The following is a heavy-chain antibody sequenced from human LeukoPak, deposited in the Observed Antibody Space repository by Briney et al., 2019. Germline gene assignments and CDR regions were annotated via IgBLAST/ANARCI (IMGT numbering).Heavy chain of an antibody. Sequence: SVKVSCKASGGTFSSYAISWVRQAPGQGLEWMGGIIPIFGTANYAQKFQGRVTMTEDTSTDTAYMELSSLRSEDTAVYYCATATRSHYADYNLDYWGRGTLVTVSS. J-gene: IGHJ4*02. CDR1: GGTFSSYA. CDR3: ATATRSHYADYNLDY. CDR2: IIPIFGTA. V-gene: IGHV1-69*06. D-gene: IGHD4-17*01.